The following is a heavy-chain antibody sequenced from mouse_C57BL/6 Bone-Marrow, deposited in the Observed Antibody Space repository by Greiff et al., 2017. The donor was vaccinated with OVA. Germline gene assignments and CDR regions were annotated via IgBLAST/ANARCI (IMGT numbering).Heavy chain of an antibody. CDR2: IYPGSGST. Sequence: QVQLQQPGAELVKPGASVKMSCKASGYTFTSYWINWVKQRPGQGLEWIGDIYPGSGSTNYNEKFKSKATLTVDTSSSTAYMQLSSLTSEDSAVYYCARMANGSSYNFDDWGQGTTLTVSS. V-gene: IGHV1-55*01. CDR1: GYTFTSYW. J-gene: IGHJ2*01. CDR3: ARMANGSSYNFDD. D-gene: IGHD1-1*01.